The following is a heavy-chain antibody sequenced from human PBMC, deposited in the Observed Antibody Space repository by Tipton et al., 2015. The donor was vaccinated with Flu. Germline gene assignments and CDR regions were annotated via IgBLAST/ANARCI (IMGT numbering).Heavy chain of an antibody. CDR2: ISSSGSTI. J-gene: IGHJ6*02. CDR3: ARGIIGEWLFLGRDV. Sequence: SLRLSCAASGFTFSSYEMNWVRQAPGKGLEWVSYISSSGSTIYYADSVKGRFTISRDNAKNSLYLQMNSLRAEDTAVYYCARGIIGEWLFLGRDVGGQGTTVTVAS. CDR1: GFTFSSYE. D-gene: IGHD3-3*01. V-gene: IGHV3-48*03.